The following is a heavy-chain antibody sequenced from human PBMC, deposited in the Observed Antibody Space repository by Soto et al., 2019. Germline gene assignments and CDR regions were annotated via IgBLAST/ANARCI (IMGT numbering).Heavy chain of an antibody. D-gene: IGHD1-26*01. J-gene: IGHJ6*02. V-gene: IGHV1-3*01. CDR2: INAGNGNT. Sequence: ASVKVSCKASGYTFTSYAMHWVRQAPGQRLEWMGWINAGNGNTKYSQKFQGRVTITRDTSASTAYMELSSLRSEDTAVYYCASRDTDSEELYYYYGMDVWGQGTTVTVSS. CDR1: GYTFTSYA. CDR3: ASRDTDSEELYYYYGMDV.